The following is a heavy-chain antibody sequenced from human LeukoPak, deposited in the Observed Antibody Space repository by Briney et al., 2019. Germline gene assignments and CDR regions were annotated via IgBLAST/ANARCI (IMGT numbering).Heavy chain of an antibody. CDR2: IYYSGST. D-gene: IGHD3-3*01. CDR3: ARQGYYDFWSGQHDY. J-gene: IGHJ4*02. CDR1: GGSISSSNYY. V-gene: IGHV4-39*01. Sequence: SETLSLACTVSGGSISSSNYYWGWIRQPPGKGLEWIGSIYYSGSTYYNPSLKSRVTISVDTSKNQFSLKLSSVTAADTAVYYCARQGYYDFWSGQHDYWGQGTLVTVSS.